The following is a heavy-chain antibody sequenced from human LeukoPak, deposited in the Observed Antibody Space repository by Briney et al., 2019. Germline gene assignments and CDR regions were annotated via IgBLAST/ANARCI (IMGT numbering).Heavy chain of an antibody. CDR1: GFIFSNYA. Sequence: GGSLRLSCAASGFIFSNYAMHWVRRAPGKGLDWVTFIRYDGSNKYYAESVKGRFTISRDNSKNTLYLQMNSLRAEDTAVYYCAKAIHSSSSVVVDYWGQGTLVTVSS. D-gene: IGHD6-6*01. CDR3: AKAIHSSSSVVVDY. CDR2: IRYDGSNK. J-gene: IGHJ4*02. V-gene: IGHV3-30*02.